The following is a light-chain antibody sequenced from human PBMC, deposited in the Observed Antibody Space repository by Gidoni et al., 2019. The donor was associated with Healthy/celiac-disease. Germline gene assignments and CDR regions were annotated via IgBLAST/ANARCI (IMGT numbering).Light chain of an antibody. CDR2: AAS. CDR1: QRISTY. J-gene: IGKJ1*01. V-gene: IGKV1-39*01. Sequence: DIQMTQSPSSLSASVGDSVTITCRASQRISTYLNWYQQKPGKAPKLLIYAASSLQSGVPSRFSGSGSGTDFTLTISSLQPEDFATYYCQQSYSLWTFGQGTKVEIK. CDR3: QQSYSLWT.